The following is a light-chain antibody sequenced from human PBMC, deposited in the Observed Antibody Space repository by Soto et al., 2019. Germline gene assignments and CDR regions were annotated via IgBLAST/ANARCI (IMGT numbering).Light chain of an antibody. CDR1: QSITNNY. CDR3: QQYRTSPIT. Sequence: ETVLTQSPGTLSLSPGERATLSCRASQSITNNYLAWYQQKPGQAPRLLIYGASSRVTGIPDRFSGSGSGTVFTLTISRLEPEDVAVYYCQQYRTSPITFGQGTRLAIK. CDR2: GAS. J-gene: IGKJ5*01. V-gene: IGKV3-20*01.